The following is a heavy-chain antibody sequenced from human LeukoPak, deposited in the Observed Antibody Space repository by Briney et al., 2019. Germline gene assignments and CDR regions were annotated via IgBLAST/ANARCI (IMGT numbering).Heavy chain of an antibody. J-gene: IGHJ5*02. CDR3: ARHGRFSLLSGP. CDR1: GGSISSSNYY. D-gene: IGHD1-26*01. Sequence: SETLSLTCTVSGGSISSSNYYWGWIRQPPGRGLEWIGSIYYSGSTYYNPSLKSRVTISVDTSKNQFSLKLNSVTAADTAVYYCARHGRFSLLSGPWGQATLVTVSS. V-gene: IGHV4-39*01. CDR2: IYYSGST.